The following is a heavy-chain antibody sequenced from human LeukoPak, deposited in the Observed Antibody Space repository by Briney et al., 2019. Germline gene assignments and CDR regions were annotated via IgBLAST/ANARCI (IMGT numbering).Heavy chain of an antibody. CDR1: GGTFSSYA. CDR3: ASGRGHGSGSYPLHY. V-gene: IGHV1-46*01. J-gene: IGHJ4*02. Sequence: ASVKVSCKASGGTFSSYAISWVRQAPGQGLEWMGIINPSGGSTSYAQKFQGRVTMTRDTSTSTVYMELSSLRSEDTAVYYCASGRGHGSGSYPLHYWGQGTLVTVSS. CDR2: INPSGGST. D-gene: IGHD3-10*01.